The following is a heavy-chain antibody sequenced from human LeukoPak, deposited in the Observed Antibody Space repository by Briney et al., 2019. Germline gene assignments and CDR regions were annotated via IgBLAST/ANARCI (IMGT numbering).Heavy chain of an antibody. CDR1: GGSISSYY. J-gene: IGHJ5*02. CDR3: ARDYPDSSGYPNNWFDP. CDR2: ICYSGST. D-gene: IGHD3-22*01. Sequence: SETLSLTCTVSGGSISSYYWSWIRQPPGKGLEWIGYICYSGSTNYNPSLKSRVTISVDTSKNQFSLKLSSVTAADTAVYYCARDYPDSSGYPNNWFDPWGQGTLVTVSS. V-gene: IGHV4-59*01.